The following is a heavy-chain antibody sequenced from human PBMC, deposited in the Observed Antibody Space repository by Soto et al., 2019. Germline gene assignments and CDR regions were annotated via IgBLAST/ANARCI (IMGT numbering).Heavy chain of an antibody. CDR1: GYTFSDYG. CDR2: ISGFNGDT. V-gene: IGHV1-18*01. Sequence: ASVKVSCKASGYTFSDYGISWVRQAPGQGLEWMGWISGFNGDTNYAQKFQDRVTLTTDTSTTTAYMDLRRLRSNDTAVYYCARLTLIGADFFDHWGQGTLVTVSS. CDR3: ARLTLIGADFFDH. D-gene: IGHD3-3*01. J-gene: IGHJ4*02.